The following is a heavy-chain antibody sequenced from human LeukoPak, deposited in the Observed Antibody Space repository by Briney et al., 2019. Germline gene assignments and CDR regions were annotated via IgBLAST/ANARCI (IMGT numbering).Heavy chain of an antibody. CDR1: GGTFSNYA. J-gene: IGHJ6*02. Sequence: ASVKVSCKASGGTFSNYAFSWVRQAPGQGLEWMGWINPNSGGTNYAQKFQGWVTMTRDTSISTAYMELSRLRSDDTAVYYCARGGIAARPFPMDVWGQGTTVTVSS. D-gene: IGHD6-6*01. CDR2: INPNSGGT. CDR3: ARGGIAARPFPMDV. V-gene: IGHV1-2*04.